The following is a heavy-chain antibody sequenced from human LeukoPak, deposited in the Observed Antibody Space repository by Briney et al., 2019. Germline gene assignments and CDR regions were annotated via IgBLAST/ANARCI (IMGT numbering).Heavy chain of an antibody. V-gene: IGHV1-8*02. Sequence: ASVKVSCKASGYTFTGYYMHWVRQAPGQGLEWMGWINPNSGNTGYSQRFQGRVTLTRNTSISTAYMELTSLTSEDTAVYYCARGRLIAPTTMAYWGQGTLITVSS. D-gene: IGHD5-18*01. CDR2: INPNSGNT. J-gene: IGHJ4*02. CDR3: ARGRLIAPTTMAY. CDR1: GYTFTGYY.